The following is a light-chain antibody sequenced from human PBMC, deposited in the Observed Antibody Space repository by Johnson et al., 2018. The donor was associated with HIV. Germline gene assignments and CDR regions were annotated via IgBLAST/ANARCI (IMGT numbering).Light chain of an antibody. J-gene: IGLJ1*01. CDR1: DSNIGNNY. CDR2: DNN. CDR3: GTWDSSLSAHFV. V-gene: IGLV1-51*01. Sequence: QSVLTQPPSVSAAPGQKVTISCFGSDSNIGNNYVSWYQQLPGTAPKLLIYDNNKRPSGIPDRFSGSKSGTSATLGITGLQTGDEADYYCGTWDSSLSAHFVFGTWTNITVL.